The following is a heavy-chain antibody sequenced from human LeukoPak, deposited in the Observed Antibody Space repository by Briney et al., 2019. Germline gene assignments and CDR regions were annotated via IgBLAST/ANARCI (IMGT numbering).Heavy chain of an antibody. Sequence: GGSLRLSCAASGITFSSYAMHWVRQAPGKGLVWVSRINSDGSSTSYADSVKGRFTISRDNAKNTLYLQMNSLRAEDTAVYYCARVGRDGYNNYYDYWGQGTLVTVSS. CDR2: INSDGSST. CDR3: ARVGRDGYNNYYDY. CDR1: GITFSSYA. D-gene: IGHD5-24*01. V-gene: IGHV3-74*01. J-gene: IGHJ4*02.